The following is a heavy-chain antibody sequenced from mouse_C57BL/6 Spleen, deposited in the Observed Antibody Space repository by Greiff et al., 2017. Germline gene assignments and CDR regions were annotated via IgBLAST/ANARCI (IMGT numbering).Heavy chain of an antibody. Sequence: VQLQQSGPELVKPGASVKISCKASGYSFTGYYMNWVKQSPEKSLEWIGEINPSTGGTTYNQKFKAKATLTVDKSSSTAYMQLKSLTSEDSAVYYCARRGDDWGQGTTLTVSS. CDR2: INPSTGGT. CDR3: ARRGDD. V-gene: IGHV1-42*01. CDR1: GYSFTGYY. J-gene: IGHJ2*01.